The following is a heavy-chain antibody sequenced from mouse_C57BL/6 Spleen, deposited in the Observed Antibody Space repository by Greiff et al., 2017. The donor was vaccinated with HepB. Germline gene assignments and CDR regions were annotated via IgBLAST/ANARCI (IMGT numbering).Heavy chain of an antibody. CDR1: GYSITSGYY. CDR2: ISYDGSN. J-gene: IGHJ1*03. Sequence: EVQLQESGPGLVKPSQSLSLTCSVTGYSITSGYYWNWIRQFPGNKLEWMGYISYDGSNNYNPSLKNRISITRDTSKNQFFLKLNSVTTEDTATYYCAREGARGWYFDVWGTGTTVTVSS. V-gene: IGHV3-6*01. CDR3: AREGARGWYFDV.